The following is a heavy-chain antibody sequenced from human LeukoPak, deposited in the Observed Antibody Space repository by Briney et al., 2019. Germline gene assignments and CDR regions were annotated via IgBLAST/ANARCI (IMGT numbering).Heavy chain of an antibody. J-gene: IGHJ4*02. CDR1: GFTFDDYA. Sequence: GGSLRLSCAASGFTFDDYAMHWVRQAPGKGLEWVSLISGDGGSTHYADSAKGRFTISGDNSKNTLYLQMNSLRAEDTAVYYCAKGGIVVVITADYWGQGTLVTVSS. CDR3: AKGGIVVVITADY. V-gene: IGHV3-43*02. D-gene: IGHD3-22*01. CDR2: ISGDGGST.